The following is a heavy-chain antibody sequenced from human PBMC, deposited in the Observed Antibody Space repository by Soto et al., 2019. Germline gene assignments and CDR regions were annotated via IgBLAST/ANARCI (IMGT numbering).Heavy chain of an antibody. J-gene: IGHJ5*02. Sequence: EVQLLESGVGLVQPGGSLRLSCAASGFTFSSYAMSWVRQAPGKGLEWVSAISGSGGSTYYADSVKGRFTISRDNSKHTLYLQMNSLRAEDTAVYYCAKSGVWFGSNWFDPWGQGTLVTVSS. CDR3: AKSGVWFGSNWFDP. CDR1: GFTFSSYA. D-gene: IGHD3-10*01. CDR2: ISGSGGST. V-gene: IGHV3-23*01.